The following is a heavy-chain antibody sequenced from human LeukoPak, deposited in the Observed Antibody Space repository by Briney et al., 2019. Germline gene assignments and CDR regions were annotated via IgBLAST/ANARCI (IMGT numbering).Heavy chain of an antibody. J-gene: IGHJ5*02. D-gene: IGHD3-22*01. Sequence: SETLSLTCTVSGYSISSGYYWGWIRQPAGKGLEWIGRIYSSGSTNYNPSLKSRVTISVDTSKKQFSLKLSSVTAADTAVYYCAREKIGYYDSSGRGWFDPWGQGTLVTVSS. CDR1: GYSISSGYY. CDR3: AREKIGYYDSSGRGWFDP. CDR2: IYSSGST. V-gene: IGHV4-38-2*02.